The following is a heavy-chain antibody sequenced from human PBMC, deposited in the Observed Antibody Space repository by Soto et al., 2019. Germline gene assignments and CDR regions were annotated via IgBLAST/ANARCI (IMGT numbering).Heavy chain of an antibody. CDR3: ATLGTPATGRYFFDY. Sequence: QVQLQESGPGLVKPSQTLSLTCTVSGGSISSGNYYWSWIRQPPGKGLEWIGFISYSGSTYYSTSLHSRVTGAVRTSKGQLSLNLSFVAAADTAVYYCATLGTPATGRYFFDYWGQGSMVTVSS. V-gene: IGHV4-30-4*01. CDR1: GGSISSGNYY. CDR2: ISYSGST. D-gene: IGHD2-15*01. J-gene: IGHJ4*02.